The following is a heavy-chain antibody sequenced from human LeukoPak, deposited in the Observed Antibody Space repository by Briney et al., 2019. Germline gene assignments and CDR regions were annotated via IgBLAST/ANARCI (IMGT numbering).Heavy chain of an antibody. J-gene: IGHJ5*02. V-gene: IGHV3-11*04. CDR1: GFTFSDYY. Sequence: PGGSLRLSCAAAGFTFSDYYMSWIRQAPGKGLEWVSYISSSGSTIYYADSVKGRFTISRDNAKNSLYLQMNSLRAEDTAVYYCARDSRCDFWSGYEYNWFDPWGQGTLVTVSS. D-gene: IGHD3-3*01. CDR3: ARDSRCDFWSGYEYNWFDP. CDR2: ISSSGSTI.